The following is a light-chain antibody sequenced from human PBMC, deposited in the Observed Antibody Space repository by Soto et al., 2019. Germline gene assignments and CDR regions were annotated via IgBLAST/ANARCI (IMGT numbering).Light chain of an antibody. CDR1: QSISSW. CDR3: QYLNGAPTIT. Sequence: DIQMTQSPSTLSASVGDRVTITCRASQSISSWLAWYQQKPGKAPKLLIYKASNLQGGVPPRFSGSGSGTEFSLTITSLQPEDFATYYCQYLNGAPTITFGQGTRLEIK. CDR2: KAS. V-gene: IGKV1-5*03. J-gene: IGKJ5*01.